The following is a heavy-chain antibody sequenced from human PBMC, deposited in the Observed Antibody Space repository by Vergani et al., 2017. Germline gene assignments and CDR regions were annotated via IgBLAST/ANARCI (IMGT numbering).Heavy chain of an antibody. CDR2: ISGSGDST. D-gene: IGHD6-19*01. V-gene: IGHV3-23*01. Sequence: EVQLLESGGGLVQPGGSLRLSCAASGFNFRSYHMSWVRQAPGKGLEWVSSISGSGDSTYYADSVKGRFTISRDNSKNTLYLHMTFLRAEDTAIYYCAKDLDRDSSGRFDFWGRGTMVTVSS. CDR1: GFNFRSYH. CDR3: AKDLDRDSSGRFDF. J-gene: IGHJ3*01.